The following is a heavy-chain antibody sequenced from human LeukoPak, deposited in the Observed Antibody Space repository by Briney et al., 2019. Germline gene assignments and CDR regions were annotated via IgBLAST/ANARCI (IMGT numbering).Heavy chain of an antibody. CDR3: ARGQGIADV. D-gene: IGHD6-13*01. CDR2: INHSGST. V-gene: IGHV4-34*01. J-gene: IGHJ6*04. Sequence: SETLSLTCAVYGGSFSGYYWSWIRQPPGKGLEWIGEINHSGSTNYNPSLKSRVTISVDTSKNQFSLKLSSVTAADTAVYYCARGQGIADVWGKGTTVTVPS. CDR1: GGSFSGYY.